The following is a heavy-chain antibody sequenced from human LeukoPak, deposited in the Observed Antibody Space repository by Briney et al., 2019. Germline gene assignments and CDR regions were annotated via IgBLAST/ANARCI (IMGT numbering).Heavy chain of an antibody. J-gene: IGHJ5*02. D-gene: IGHD3-3*01. Sequence: PGGSLRLSCAASGFTFSSYAMSWVRQAPGKGLEWVSAISGSGGSTYYADSVKGRFTISRDNSKNTLYLQMNSLRAEDTAVYYCANLLWKTYYDFWSGFGTWGQGTLVTVSS. CDR1: GFTFSSYA. CDR2: ISGSGGST. V-gene: IGHV3-23*01. CDR3: ANLLWKTYYDFWSGFGT.